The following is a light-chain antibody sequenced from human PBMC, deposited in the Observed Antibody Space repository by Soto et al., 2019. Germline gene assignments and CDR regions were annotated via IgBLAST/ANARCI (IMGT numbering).Light chain of an antibody. V-gene: IGKV3-15*01. CDR3: QHYSTWLWT. Sequence: EIVMTQSPATLSVSPGERATLSYRASQSVDSKLAWYQQKPGQGARLLIYGASSRATGIPARFSGSGSGTEFTLTISSLQSEDFAVYYCQHYSTWLWTFGQGTKVEIK. CDR2: GAS. CDR1: QSVDSK. J-gene: IGKJ1*01.